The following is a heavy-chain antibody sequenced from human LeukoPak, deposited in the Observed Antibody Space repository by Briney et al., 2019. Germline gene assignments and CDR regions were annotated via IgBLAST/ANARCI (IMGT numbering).Heavy chain of an antibody. CDR2: INWNGGRT. Sequence: PGGSLRLSCAVSGFTFENYGMSWVRQAPGKGLEWVSGINWNGGRTAYADSVKGRFTISRDNAKNSLYLQMKSLRAEDTALYFCARASSPTYPGWCAFDKWGQGTMVTVSS. V-gene: IGHV3-20*04. CDR3: ARASSPTYPGWCAFDK. D-gene: IGHD2-2*01. J-gene: IGHJ3*02. CDR1: GFTFENYG.